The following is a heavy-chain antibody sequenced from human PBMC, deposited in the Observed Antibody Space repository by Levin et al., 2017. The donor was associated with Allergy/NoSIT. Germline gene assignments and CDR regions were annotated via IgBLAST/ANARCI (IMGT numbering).Heavy chain of an antibody. V-gene: IGHV3-23*01. CDR3: AKDPRFSAIL. D-gene: IGHD5/OR15-5a*01. CDR2: VTASGSIT. J-gene: IGHJ4*02. CDR1: GFPFSGYA. Sequence: GGSLRLSCAASGFPFSGYAMSWVRQAPGKELEWVSAVTASGSITYYADSVKGRFTISRDNSKNTLYLQMNSLRAEDTAFYYCAKDPRFSAILWGQGTLVTVSS.